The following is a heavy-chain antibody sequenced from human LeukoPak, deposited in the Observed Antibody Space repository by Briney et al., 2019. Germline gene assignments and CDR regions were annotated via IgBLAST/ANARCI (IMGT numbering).Heavy chain of an antibody. V-gene: IGHV4-39*01. J-gene: IGHJ4*02. CDR1: GGSISSSSYY. D-gene: IGHD3-22*01. CDR2: IYYSGST. CDR3: ASRPLVYYDSSGPDY. Sequence: SETLSLTCTVSGGSISSSSYYWGWIRQPPGKGLEWNGSIYYSGSTYYNPSLKSRVTISVDTSKNQFSLKLSSVTAADTAVYYCASRPLVYYDSSGPDYWGQGTLVTVSS.